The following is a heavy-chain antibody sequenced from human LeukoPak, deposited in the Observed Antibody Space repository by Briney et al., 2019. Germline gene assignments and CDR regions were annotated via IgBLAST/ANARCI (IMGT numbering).Heavy chain of an antibody. CDR2: ISYDGSNK. CDR1: GFTFSSYG. Sequence: GGSLRLSCAASGFTFSSYGMHWVRQAPGKGLEWVAVISYDGSNKYYADSVKGRFTIYRDNSKNTLYLQMNSLRAEDTAVYYCAKDGGGVRYFDWLSVGHYFDYWGQGTLVTVSS. CDR3: AKDGGGVRYFDWLSVGHYFDY. J-gene: IGHJ4*02. V-gene: IGHV3-30*18. D-gene: IGHD3-9*01.